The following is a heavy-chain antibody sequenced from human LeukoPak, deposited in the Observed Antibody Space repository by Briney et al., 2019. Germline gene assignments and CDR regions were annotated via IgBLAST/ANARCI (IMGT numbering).Heavy chain of an antibody. Sequence: GGSLRLSCAASGFTFSSYAMSWVRQAPGKGLEWVSAISGSGGSTYYADSVKGRFTISRDNSKNTLYLQMNSLRAEDTAVYYCAKAGAPLHGGYRGQYYYYYGMDVWGQGTTVTVSS. CDR2: ISGSGGST. V-gene: IGHV3-23*01. CDR3: AKAGAPLHGGYRGQYYYYYGMDV. CDR1: GFTFSSYA. J-gene: IGHJ6*02. D-gene: IGHD5-12*01.